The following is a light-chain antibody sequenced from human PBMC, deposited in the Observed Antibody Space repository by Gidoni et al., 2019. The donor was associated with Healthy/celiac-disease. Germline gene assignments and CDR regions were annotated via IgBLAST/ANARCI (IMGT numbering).Light chain of an antibody. CDR3: QSYDSSIFVE. J-gene: IGLJ2*01. CDR1: SGSIASNS. Sequence: NFMLTQPHSVSESPGKTVTISCTRSSGSIASNSVQLYQQRPGSAPTTVIYEDNQRPSGVPDRFSGSIDSSSNSASLTISGLKTEDEADYYCQSYDSSIFVEFGGGTKLTVL. CDR2: EDN. V-gene: IGLV6-57*03.